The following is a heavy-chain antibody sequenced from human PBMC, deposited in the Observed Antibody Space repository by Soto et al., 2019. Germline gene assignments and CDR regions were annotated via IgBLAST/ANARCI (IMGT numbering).Heavy chain of an antibody. CDR2: IYHGGPT. V-gene: IGHV4-59*01. Sequence: QVHLGEWGPGLLKLWKPLPSTSLALGDSLTVPSGGGSGKPPGKPLEWIGYIYHGGPTTNNPSLKSRVSISVDTSKNQFSLRLTSVIAADTAVYYCARDMPYAAGSLAGCDYWGQGILVTVSS. CDR1: GDSLTVPS. CDR3: ARDMPYAAGSLAGCDY. J-gene: IGHJ4*02. D-gene: IGHD1-26*01.